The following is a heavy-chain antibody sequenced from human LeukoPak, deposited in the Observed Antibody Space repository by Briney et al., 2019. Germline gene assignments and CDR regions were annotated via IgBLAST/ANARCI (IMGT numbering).Heavy chain of an antibody. D-gene: IGHD1-26*01. CDR2: IHHSGST. Sequence: SGTLSLTCTVSGRSITSSHWWGWVRQPPGKGLEWVGEIHHSGSTNSNPSLKSRVTISVDKSKNQFSLRLNSVTAADTAVYYCAREFVQGSSLPYFDYWGQGTLVTVSS. J-gene: IGHJ4*02. CDR3: AREFVQGSSLPYFDY. CDR1: GRSITSSHW. V-gene: IGHV4-4*02.